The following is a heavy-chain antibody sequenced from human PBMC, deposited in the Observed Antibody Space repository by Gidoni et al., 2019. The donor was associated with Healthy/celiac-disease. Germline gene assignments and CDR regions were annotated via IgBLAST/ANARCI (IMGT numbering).Heavy chain of an antibody. CDR1: GGSISSGGYY. CDR2: IYYSVST. CDR3: ARGLPAAIPYDY. D-gene: IGHD2-2*01. J-gene: IGHJ4*02. V-gene: IGHV4-31*03. Sequence: QVQLQESGPGLLKPSQTLSLTCPVSGGSISSGGYYWSWIRQHPGKGLEWIGYIYYSVSTYYNPSLKSRVTISVDTSKNQFSLKLSSVTAADTAVYYCARGLPAAIPYDYWGQGTLVTVSS.